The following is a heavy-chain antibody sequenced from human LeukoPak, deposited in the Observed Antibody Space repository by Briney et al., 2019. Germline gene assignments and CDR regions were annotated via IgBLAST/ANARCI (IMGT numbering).Heavy chain of an antibody. CDR2: TYYRSKWYN. D-gene: IGHD6-19*01. V-gene: IGHV6-1*01. J-gene: IGHJ6*03. CDR3: ARGRRTVRWQWLDQFSPGSPYYYYYYMDV. Sequence: SQTLSLTCAISGDSVSSNSAAWNWIRQSPSRGLEWLGRTYYRSKWYNDYAVSVKSRITINPDTSKNQFSLQLNSVTPEDTAVYYCARGRRTVRWQWLDQFSPGSPYYYYYYMDVWGKGTTVTVSS. CDR1: GDSVSSNSAA.